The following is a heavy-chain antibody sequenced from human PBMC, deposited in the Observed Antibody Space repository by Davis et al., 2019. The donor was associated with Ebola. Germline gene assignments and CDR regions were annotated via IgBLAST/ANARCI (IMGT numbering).Heavy chain of an antibody. CDR3: ARDRIPGMDY. CDR1: DGSFSGYY. D-gene: IGHD2-15*01. V-gene: IGHV4-34*01. CDR2: INFRGST. Sequence: SETLSLTCAVYDGSFSGYYWTWIRQSPGKGLEWIGEINFRGSTNYNPSLKSRVTISIDTSKNQFSLNVTSVTAADNAVYYCARDRIPGMDYWGQGTLVTVSS. J-gene: IGHJ4*02.